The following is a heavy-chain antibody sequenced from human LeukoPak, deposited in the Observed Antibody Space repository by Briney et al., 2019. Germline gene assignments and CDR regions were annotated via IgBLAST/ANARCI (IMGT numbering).Heavy chain of an antibody. D-gene: IGHD4-23*01. CDR1: GYTFTSYG. V-gene: IGHV1-18*01. J-gene: IGHJ6*03. CDR2: ISAYNGNT. CDR3: ARGNYGGYYYYYMDV. Sequence: ASVKVSCKASGYTFTSYGISWVRQAPGQGLEWMGWISAYNGNTNYAQKLQGRVTMTTDTSTSTAYMELRSLRSDDTAVYYCARGNYGGYYYYYMDVWGKGTTVTVSS.